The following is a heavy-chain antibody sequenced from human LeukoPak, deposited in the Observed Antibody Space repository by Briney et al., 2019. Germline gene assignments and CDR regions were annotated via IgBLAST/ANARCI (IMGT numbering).Heavy chain of an antibody. Sequence: SETLSLTCAVYGGSFSYYYWSWIRQPPGKGLEWIGSIYHSGSTYYNPSLKSRVTISVDTSKNQFSLKLSSVTAADTAVYYCARNDYVWGSYRYTVDLDVWAKGPRSPSPQ. CDR1: GGSFSYYY. V-gene: IGHV4-34*01. D-gene: IGHD3-16*02. CDR2: IYHSGST. J-gene: IGHJ6*04. CDR3: ARNDYVWGSYRYTVDLDV.